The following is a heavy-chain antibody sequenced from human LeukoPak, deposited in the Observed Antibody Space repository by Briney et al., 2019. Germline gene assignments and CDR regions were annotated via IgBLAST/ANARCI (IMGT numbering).Heavy chain of an antibody. Sequence: PGGSLRLSCAASGFTFSSYSMNWVRQAPGKGLEWVSSISSSSSFIYYADSVKGRFTISRDNAKNSLYLQMISLRPEDTAVYYCARFGSPGRRPYYFDHWGQGIPVTVSS. V-gene: IGHV3-21*01. CDR1: GFTFSSYS. CDR2: ISSSSSFI. D-gene: IGHD3-10*01. J-gene: IGHJ4*02. CDR3: ARFGSPGRRPYYFDH.